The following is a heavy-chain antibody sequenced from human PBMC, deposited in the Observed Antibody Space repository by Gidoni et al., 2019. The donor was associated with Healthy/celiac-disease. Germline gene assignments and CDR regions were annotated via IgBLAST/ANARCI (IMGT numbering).Heavy chain of an antibody. J-gene: IGHJ6*02. CDR3: AKDMKAAADYYYYYGMDV. D-gene: IGHD6-13*01. CDR2: ISWNSGSI. V-gene: IGHV3-9*01. CDR1: GFPFDDYA. Sequence: EVQLVESGGGLVQPGRSLRLSCAASGFPFDDYAMHWVRQAPGKGLEWVSGISWNSGSIGYADSVKGRFTISRDNAKNSLYLQMNSLRAEDTALYYCAKDMKAAADYYYYYGMDVWGQGTTVTVSS.